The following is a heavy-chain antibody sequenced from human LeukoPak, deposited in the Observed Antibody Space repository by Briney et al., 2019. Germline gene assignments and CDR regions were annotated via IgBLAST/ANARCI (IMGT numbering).Heavy chain of an antibody. CDR1: GGSISNYY. D-gene: IGHD6-19*01. Sequence: PSETLSLTCSVPGGSISNYYWNWIRQPPGKGLDWIGYIDDSGSTKYNPSLKSRITMSRDTSKKQFSLKLTSVTAADTAMYYCASGAGWLIDYWGQGTLVSVSS. J-gene: IGHJ4*02. CDR2: IDDSGST. CDR3: ASGAGWLIDY. V-gene: IGHV4-59*08.